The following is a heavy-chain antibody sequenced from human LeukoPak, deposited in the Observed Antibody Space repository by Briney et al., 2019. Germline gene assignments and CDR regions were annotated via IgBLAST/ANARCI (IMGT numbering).Heavy chain of an antibody. J-gene: IGHJ4*02. CDR2: INHSGST. Sequence: SETLSVTCAVYGGTFSGYYWSWIRQPPGKGLEWIGEINHSGSTNYNPSLKSRVTISVDTSKNQFSLKLSSVTAADTAVYYCARGGPATAYDYWGQGTLVTVSS. D-gene: IGHD5-12*01. V-gene: IGHV4-34*01. CDR1: GGTFSGYY. CDR3: ARGGPATAYDY.